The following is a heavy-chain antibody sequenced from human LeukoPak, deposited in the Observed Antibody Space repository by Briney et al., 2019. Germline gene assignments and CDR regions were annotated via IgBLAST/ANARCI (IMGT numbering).Heavy chain of an antibody. V-gene: IGHV4-4*02. CDR2: IYHSGST. Sequence: SETLSLTCTVSGGSISSSNWWSWVRQPPGKGLEWIGEIYHSGSTNYNPSLKSRVTISVDKSKNQFSLKLSSVTAADTAVYFCARGPYSYDSSGAFDIWGQGTMVTVSS. CDR1: GGSISSSNW. D-gene: IGHD3-22*01. J-gene: IGHJ3*02. CDR3: ARGPYSYDSSGAFDI.